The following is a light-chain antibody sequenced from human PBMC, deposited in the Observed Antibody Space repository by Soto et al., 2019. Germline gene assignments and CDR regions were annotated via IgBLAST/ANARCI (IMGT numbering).Light chain of an antibody. CDR3: SSYAGSYTWV. Sequence: QSALTQPRSVSGSPGQSVTISCTGTSSDVGGYNFVPWYQQHPGKAPKLMIYDVSKRPSGVPDRFSGSKSGNTASLTISGLQAADEADYYCSSYAGSYTWVFGGGTKLTVL. CDR2: DVS. J-gene: IGLJ3*02. CDR1: SSDVGGYNF. V-gene: IGLV2-11*01.